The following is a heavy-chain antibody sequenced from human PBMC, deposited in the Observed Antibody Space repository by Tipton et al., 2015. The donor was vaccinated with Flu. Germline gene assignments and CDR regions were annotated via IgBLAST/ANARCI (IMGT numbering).Heavy chain of an antibody. V-gene: IGHV3-30*02. CDR1: GFTFSSYG. J-gene: IGHJ6*02. CDR2: IRYDGSNK. Sequence: SLRLSCAASGFTFSSYGMHWVRQAPGKGLEWVAFIRYDGSNKYYADSVKGRFTISRDNSKNTLYLQMNSLRAEDTAVYYCAKEEGYCSSTSCQITYYYYGMDVWDQGP. D-gene: IGHD2-2*01. CDR3: AKEEGYCSSTSCQITYYYYGMDV.